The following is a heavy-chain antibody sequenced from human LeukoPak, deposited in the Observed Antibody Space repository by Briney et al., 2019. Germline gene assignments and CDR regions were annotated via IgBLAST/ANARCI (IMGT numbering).Heavy chain of an antibody. CDR3: ARGGGKVWFGELSQTRYYYMDV. V-gene: IGHV4-4*07. J-gene: IGHJ6*03. CDR1: GGPISSYY. CDR2: IYTSGST. Sequence: SKTLSLTCTVSGGPISSYYWSWIRQPAGKGLEWIGRIYTSGSTNYNPSLKSRVTMSVDTSKNQFSLKLSSVTAADTAVYYCARGGGKVWFGELSQTRYYYMDVWGKGTTVTISS. D-gene: IGHD3-10*01.